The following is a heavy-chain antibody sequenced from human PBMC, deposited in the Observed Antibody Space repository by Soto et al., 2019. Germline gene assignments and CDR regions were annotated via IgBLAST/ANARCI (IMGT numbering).Heavy chain of an antibody. D-gene: IGHD3-16*01. V-gene: IGHV3-23*01. J-gene: IGHJ4*02. Sequence: GGSLRLSCAVSGFNFNTYVMTWVRQAPGKGLEWVSDSSESGDTTYYADSVKGRFTISRDNSKNTVHLHLNSLGAEDTAVYYCAKSRGGNRPFDYWGQGTLVTVSS. CDR1: GFNFNTYV. CDR2: SSESGDTT. CDR3: AKSRGGNRPFDY.